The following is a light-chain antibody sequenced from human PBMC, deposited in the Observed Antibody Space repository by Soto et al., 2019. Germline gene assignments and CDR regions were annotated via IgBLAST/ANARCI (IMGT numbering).Light chain of an antibody. J-gene: IGLJ2*01. CDR3: CSYAGSYTLVV. Sequence: QSALTQPRSVSGSPGQSVTISCTGTSSDVGDYNYVSWYQQHPGKAPKLMIYDVSKQPSGVPDRFSGSKSGNTASLTISGLQAEDEADYYCCSYAGSYTLVVFGGGTKLTVL. CDR2: DVS. V-gene: IGLV2-11*01. CDR1: SSDVGDYNY.